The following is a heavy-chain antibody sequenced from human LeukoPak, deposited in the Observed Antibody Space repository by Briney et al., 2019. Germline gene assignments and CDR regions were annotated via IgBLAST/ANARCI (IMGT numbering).Heavy chain of an antibody. CDR3: AKDRAVLTGDYYYDSSGQPDY. J-gene: IGHJ4*02. Sequence: GGSLRLSCAASGFTFSSYAMSWVRQAPGKGLEWVSAISGSGGSTYYADSVRGRFTISRDNSKNTLYLQMNSLRAEDTAVYYCAKDRAVLTGDYYYDSSGQPDYWGQGTLVTVSS. V-gene: IGHV3-23*01. CDR1: GFTFSSYA. D-gene: IGHD3-22*01. CDR2: ISGSGGST.